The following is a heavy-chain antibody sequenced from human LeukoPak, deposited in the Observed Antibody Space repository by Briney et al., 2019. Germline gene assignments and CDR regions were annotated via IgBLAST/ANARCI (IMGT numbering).Heavy chain of an antibody. CDR3: AEQGNYYDSSGSEPFDY. J-gene: IGHJ4*02. V-gene: IGHV3-30*18. CDR2: ISYDGSNK. CDR1: GFTFSSYG. D-gene: IGHD3-22*01. Sequence: GRSLRLSCAASGFTFSSYGMHWVRQAPGKGLEWVAVISYDGSNKYYADSVKGRFTISRDNSKNTLYLQMNSLRAEDTAVYYCAEQGNYYDSSGSEPFDYWGQGTLVTVSS.